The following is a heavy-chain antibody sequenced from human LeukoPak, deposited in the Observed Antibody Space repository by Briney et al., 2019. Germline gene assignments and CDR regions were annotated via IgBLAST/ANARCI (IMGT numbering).Heavy chain of an antibody. CDR2: IYYSGST. D-gene: IGHD2-15*01. V-gene: IGHV4-59*12. J-gene: IGHJ4*02. Sequence: SETLSLTCTVSGGSISSYYWSWIRQPPGKGLEGVGHIYYSGSTNYNPSLESRVTVSLDTSKNQFSLKLTSVTAADTAVYYCARERVYCSGGSCYSRSYWGQGTLVTVSS. CDR3: ARERVYCSGGSCYSRSY. CDR1: GGSISSYY.